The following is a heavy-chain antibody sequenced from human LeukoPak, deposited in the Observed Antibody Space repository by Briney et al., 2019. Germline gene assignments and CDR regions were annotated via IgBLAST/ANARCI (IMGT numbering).Heavy chain of an antibody. CDR1: GYSFTSYW. Sequence: GESLKLSCKGSGYSFTSYWIGWVRQMPGKGLEWMGIIYPGDSDTRYSPSFQGQVTISADKSISTAYLQWSSLKASDTAMYYCARGAPDCSSTSCPMGNWFDLWGQGTLVTVSS. J-gene: IGHJ5*02. CDR3: ARGAPDCSSTSCPMGNWFDL. CDR2: IYPGDSDT. D-gene: IGHD2-2*01. V-gene: IGHV5-51*01.